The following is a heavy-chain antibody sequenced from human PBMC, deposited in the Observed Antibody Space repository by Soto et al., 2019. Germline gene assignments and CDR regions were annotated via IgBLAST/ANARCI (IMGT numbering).Heavy chain of an antibody. Sequence: KTSETLSLTCAVYGGSFSGYYWSWIRQPPGKGLEWIGEINHSGSTNYNPSLKSRVTISVDTSKNQFSLKLSSVTAADTAVYYCARGRTQPPGYCSGGSCFFD. D-gene: IGHD2-15*01. CDR1: GGSFSGYY. V-gene: IGHV4-34*01. J-gene: IGHJ4*03. CDR2: INHSGST. CDR3: ARGRTQPPGYCSGGSCFFD.